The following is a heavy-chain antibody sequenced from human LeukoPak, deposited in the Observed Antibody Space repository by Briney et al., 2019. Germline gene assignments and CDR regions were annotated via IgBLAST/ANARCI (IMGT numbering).Heavy chain of an antibody. Sequence: GGSLRLSCAASEFTFSSYAMNWVRQAPGKGLEWVALIPNDGSNKNYADFVRGRFTISRDNSKSILYLQMNNLRADDTAVYYCARGGRTNWFDPWGQGTLVSVSS. J-gene: IGHJ5*02. V-gene: IGHV3-30-3*01. CDR3: ARGGRTNWFDP. CDR2: IPNDGSNK. CDR1: EFTFSSYA. D-gene: IGHD3-16*01.